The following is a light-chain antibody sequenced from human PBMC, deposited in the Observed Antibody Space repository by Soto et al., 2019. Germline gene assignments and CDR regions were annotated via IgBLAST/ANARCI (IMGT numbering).Light chain of an antibody. CDR1: QSVSSSY. CDR2: GAS. Sequence: EIVLTQSPGTLSLSPGERATLSCRASQSVSSSYLAWYQQKPGQAPRLLIYGASSRATGIPDRFSGSGSGTDFTLTISSLEPEAFAVYYCQQYASSPPLTFGGGNKVEIK. CDR3: QQYASSPPLT. J-gene: IGKJ4*01. V-gene: IGKV3-20*01.